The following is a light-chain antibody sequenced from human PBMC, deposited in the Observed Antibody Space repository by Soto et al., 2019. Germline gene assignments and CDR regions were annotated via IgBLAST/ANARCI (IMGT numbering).Light chain of an antibody. J-gene: IGLJ2*01. CDR3: SSYSGSDNFVV. Sequence: QSVLTQHPSASGSPGQSVTISCAGTSSDVGGYNFVSWYQQHPGKVPKLMIYEVIKRPSGVPDRFSGSKSGNTASLTVSGLHAEDEADYYCSSYSGSDNFVVFGGGTKLTVL. V-gene: IGLV2-8*01. CDR1: SSDVGGYNF. CDR2: EVI.